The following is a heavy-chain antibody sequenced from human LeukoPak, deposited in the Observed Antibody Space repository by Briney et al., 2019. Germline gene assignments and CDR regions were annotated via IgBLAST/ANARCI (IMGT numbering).Heavy chain of an antibody. J-gene: IGHJ6*02. CDR2: IYYSGST. CDR1: GGSISSYY. V-gene: IGHV4-59*01. CDR3: ARDPPGHYYGMDV. Sequence: SETLSLTCTVSGGSISSYYWSWIRQPPGKGLEWIGYIYYSGSTNYNPSLKSRVTISVDTSKNQFSLKLSSVTAADTAVYYCARDPPGHYYGMDVWDQGTTVTVSS.